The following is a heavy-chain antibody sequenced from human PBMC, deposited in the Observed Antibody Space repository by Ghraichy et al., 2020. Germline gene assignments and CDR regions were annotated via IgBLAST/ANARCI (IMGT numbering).Heavy chain of an antibody. V-gene: IGHV1-18*01. J-gene: IGHJ4*02. CDR3: ARATGSGWFFDY. CDR1: GYTFTSYG. Sequence: ASVKVSCKASGYTFTSYGIIWVRQAPGQGLEWMGWISAYNGDTNYAQKFQGRVTMTTDTSTSTAYMELRRLRSDDTALSYCARATGSGWFFDYWGQGALVTFAS. CDR2: ISAYNGDT. D-gene: IGHD6-19*01.